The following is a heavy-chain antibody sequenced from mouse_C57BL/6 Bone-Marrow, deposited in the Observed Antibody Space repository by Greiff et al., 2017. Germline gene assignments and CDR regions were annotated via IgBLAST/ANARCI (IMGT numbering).Heavy chain of an antibody. J-gene: IGHJ2*01. CDR3: GRGGTREAWGYFDY. CDR1: GYAFSSYW. CDR2: IYPGDGDT. Sequence: QVQLQQSGAELVKPGASVKISCKASGYAFSSYWMNWVKQRPGKGLEWIGKIYPGDGDTNYNGKFKGKATLTSDKSSSTASMPLSSLTSEDSAVVFCGRGGTREAWGYFDYWGQGTTLTVSS. V-gene: IGHV1-80*01. D-gene: IGHD2-14*01.